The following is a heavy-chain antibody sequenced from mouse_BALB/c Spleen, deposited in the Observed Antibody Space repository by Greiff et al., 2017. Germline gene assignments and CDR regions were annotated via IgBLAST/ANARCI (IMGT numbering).Heavy chain of an antibody. Sequence: VQLQQSGPELVKPGASVKMSCKASGYTFTDYVISWVKQRTGQGLEWIGEIYPGSGSTYYNEKFKGKATLTADKSSNTAYMQLSSLTSEDSAVYFCARKYGNYDWYFDVWGAGTTVTVSS. V-gene: IGHV1-77*01. CDR3: ARKYGNYDWYFDV. D-gene: IGHD2-10*02. J-gene: IGHJ1*01. CDR2: IYPGSGST. CDR1: GYTFTDYV.